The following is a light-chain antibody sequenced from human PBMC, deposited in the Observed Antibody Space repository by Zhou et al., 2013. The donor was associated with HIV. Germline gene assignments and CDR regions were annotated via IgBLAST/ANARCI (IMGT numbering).Light chain of an antibody. J-gene: IGKJ4*01. CDR1: QNVDKN. CDR2: AAS. V-gene: IGKV3-15*01. CDR3: QRYGDSPALS. Sequence: EVVMTQSPATLSVSPGETATLSCRASQNVDKNLAWYQHKPGQAPRLVIFAASTRATGIPARFSGSGSGTEFTLTISRLEPEDFAVYYCQRYGDSPALSFGGGTKLEIK.